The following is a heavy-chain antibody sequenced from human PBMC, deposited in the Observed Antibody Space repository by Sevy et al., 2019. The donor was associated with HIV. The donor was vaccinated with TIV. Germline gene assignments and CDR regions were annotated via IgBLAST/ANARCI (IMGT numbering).Heavy chain of an antibody. CDR1: GGPISSSNW. D-gene: IGHD6-19*01. Sequence: SETLSLTCAVSGGPISSSNWWSWVRQPPGKGLEWIGEIYHSGSTNYNPSLKSRVTISVDKSKNQFSLKLSSVTAADTAVYYCARAMGDSSGWYWFDPWGQGTLVTVSS. J-gene: IGHJ5*02. V-gene: IGHV4-4*02. CDR3: ARAMGDSSGWYWFDP. CDR2: IYHSGST.